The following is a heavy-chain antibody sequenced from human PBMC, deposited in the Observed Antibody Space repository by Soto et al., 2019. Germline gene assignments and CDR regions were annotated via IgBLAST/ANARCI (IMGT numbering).Heavy chain of an antibody. V-gene: IGHV3-30-3*01. CDR1: RFTFSNSG. CDR3: AREKVVMVPIDY. CDR2: ISYDGSNK. Sequence: QVQLVESGGGVVQPGKSLRLSCAASRFTFSNSGMHWVRQSPGKGLEWVALISYDGSNKFYADFVMGRFTISRDNSKNTLYLQINSLRAEDTAVYFCAREKVVMVPIDYWGRGTVVTVSS. J-gene: IGHJ4*02. D-gene: IGHD3-22*01.